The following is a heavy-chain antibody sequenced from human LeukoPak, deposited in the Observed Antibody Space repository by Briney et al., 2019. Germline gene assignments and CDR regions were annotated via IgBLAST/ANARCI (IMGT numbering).Heavy chain of an antibody. J-gene: IGHJ4*02. V-gene: IGHV3-23*01. D-gene: IGHD3-22*01. CDR1: GFTFSLFA. CDR3: AKDGYNYDSSGHFDY. Sequence: GGSLRLSCAASGFTFSLFAMHWVRQAPGKGLEWVSAISGSGGATYHADADSVRGRFTISRDNSKNALYLEINNLRAEDTAVYYCAKDGYNYDSSGHFDYWGQGTLVTVSS. CDR2: ISGSGGAT.